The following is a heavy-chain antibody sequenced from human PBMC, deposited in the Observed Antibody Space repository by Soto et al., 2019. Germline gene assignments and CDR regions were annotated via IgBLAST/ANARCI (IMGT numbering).Heavy chain of an antibody. CDR2: ISSSSSYI. D-gene: IGHD4-17*01. J-gene: IGHJ4*02. CDR1: RFSFSSYS. V-gene: IGHV3-21*01. Sequence: GGSLRLSCAASRFSFSSYSMNWVRQAPGKGLEWVSSISSSSSYIYYADSVKGRFTISRDNAKNSLYLQMNSLRAEDTAVYYCARMYGDYGFDHCDPGTLVTVFS. CDR3: ARMYGDYGFDH.